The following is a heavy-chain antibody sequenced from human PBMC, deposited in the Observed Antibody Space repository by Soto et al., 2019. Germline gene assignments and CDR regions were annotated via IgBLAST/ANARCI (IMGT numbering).Heavy chain of an antibody. Sequence: QVQLVQSGAEVKKPGASVKVSCKASGYTFSSYGISWVRQAPGQGLEWMGWICGYNGNTNYAKKHQGKVTLTIDTSTSTGYMELRSLRSDDTAVYYCARDRGGDGMDVWGQGTTVTVSS. D-gene: IGHD3-16*01. CDR2: ICGYNGNT. CDR1: GYTFSSYG. CDR3: ARDRGGDGMDV. V-gene: IGHV1-18*01. J-gene: IGHJ6*02.